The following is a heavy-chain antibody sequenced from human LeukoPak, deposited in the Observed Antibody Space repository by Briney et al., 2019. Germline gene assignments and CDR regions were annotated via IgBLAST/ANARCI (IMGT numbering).Heavy chain of an antibody. J-gene: IGHJ4*02. V-gene: IGHV3-7*01. D-gene: IGHD3-10*01. Sequence: GGSLRLSCAASGFTFNKYWLTWVRHAPGKGLEWVANINQDDSQIYYLGSVEGRFTITRDNARNSLHLQMNSLRAEDTAIYYCARGYYYSGTYYSSFFDYWGQGTLVTVSS. CDR1: GFTFNKYW. CDR2: INQDDSQI. CDR3: ARGYYYSGTYYSSFFDY.